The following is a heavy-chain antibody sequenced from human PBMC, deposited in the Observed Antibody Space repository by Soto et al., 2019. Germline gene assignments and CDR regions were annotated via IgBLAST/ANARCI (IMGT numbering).Heavy chain of an antibody. J-gene: IGHJ6*02. CDR1: GGTFSSYA. CDR3: ASGITLASLGDYYGMYV. Sequence: QVQLVQSGAEVKKPGSSVKVSCKASGGTFSSYAISWVRQAPGQGLEWMGGIIPIFGTANYAQKFEGRVTITADESTSTAYMVLSSLRSADTAVYYCASGITLASLGDYYGMYVWGQGTTVTVSS. CDR2: IIPIFGTA. V-gene: IGHV1-69*12. D-gene: IGHD3-16*01.